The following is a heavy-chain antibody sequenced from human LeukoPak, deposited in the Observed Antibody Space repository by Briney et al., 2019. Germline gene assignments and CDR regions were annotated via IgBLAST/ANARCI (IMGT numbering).Heavy chain of an antibody. J-gene: IGHJ3*02. CDR3: ARDPLPTGGYDFWSGYYTVNAFDI. Sequence: GGSLRPSCVQAVYTLSAYYMSGICPAPGKGREWVSYISGSGVTIYYADYVKGRFTISRDNAKNSLYLQMNSLRAEDTAVYYCARDPLPTGGYDFWSGYYTVNAFDIWGQGTMVTVSS. CDR2: ISGSGVTI. CDR1: VYTLSAYY. V-gene: IGHV3-11*04. D-gene: IGHD3-3*01.